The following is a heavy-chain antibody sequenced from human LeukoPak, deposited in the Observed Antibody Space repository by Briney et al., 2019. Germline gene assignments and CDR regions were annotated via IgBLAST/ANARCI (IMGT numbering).Heavy chain of an antibody. V-gene: IGHV3-30*04. Sequence: PGGSLRLSCAASGFTFSPYAMYWVRQAPGKGLEWVAVISYDGTDKYYADFVKGRFTISRDNSKNTLYLQMNSLSAEDTAVYYCARDGPSDSDWYFDLWGRGTLVTVSS. J-gene: IGHJ2*01. CDR1: GFTFSPYA. CDR2: ISYDGTDK. D-gene: IGHD2-21*02. CDR3: ARDGPSDSDWYFDL.